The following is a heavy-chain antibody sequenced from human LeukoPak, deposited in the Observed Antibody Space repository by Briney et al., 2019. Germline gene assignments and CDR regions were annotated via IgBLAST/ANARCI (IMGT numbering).Heavy chain of an antibody. Sequence: PSETLSLTCTVSGGSISSGDYYWSWIRQPPGKGLEWIGYIYYSGSTYYNPSLKSRVTISVDTSKNQFSLKLSSVTAADTAVYYCARQMRTYYYDSSGYGGAFDIWGQGTMVTVSS. CDR3: ARQMRTYYYDSSGYGGAFDI. V-gene: IGHV4-30-4*08. D-gene: IGHD3-22*01. J-gene: IGHJ3*02. CDR1: GGSISSGDYY. CDR2: IYYSGST.